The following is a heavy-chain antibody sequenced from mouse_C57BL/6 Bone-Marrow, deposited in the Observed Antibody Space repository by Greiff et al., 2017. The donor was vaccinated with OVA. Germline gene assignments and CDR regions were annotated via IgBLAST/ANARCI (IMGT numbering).Heavy chain of an antibody. CDR1: GYTFTSYW. Sequence: QVQLQQPGAELVKPGASVKLSCKASGYTFTSYWMHWVKQRPGQGLEWIGMIHPNSGSTNYNEKFKSKATLTVDKSSSTAYMQLSSLTSEDSAVYCCVYYDYLAWFAYWGQGTLVTVSA. CDR3: VYYDYLAWFAY. J-gene: IGHJ3*01. V-gene: IGHV1-64*01. D-gene: IGHD2-4*01. CDR2: IHPNSGST.